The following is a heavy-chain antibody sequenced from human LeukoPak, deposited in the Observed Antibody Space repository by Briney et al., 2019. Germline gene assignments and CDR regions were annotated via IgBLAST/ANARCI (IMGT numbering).Heavy chain of an antibody. CDR1: GFTVSSNY. CDR3: AKDDNDILTGYRY. J-gene: IGHJ4*02. Sequence: PGGSLRLSCAASGFTVSSNYMSWVRQAPGKGLEWVSVIYSCGSTYYADSVKGRFTISRDNSKNTLYLQMNSLRAEDTAVYYCAKDDNDILTGYRYWGQGTLVTVSS. D-gene: IGHD3-9*01. V-gene: IGHV3-53*01. CDR2: IYSCGST.